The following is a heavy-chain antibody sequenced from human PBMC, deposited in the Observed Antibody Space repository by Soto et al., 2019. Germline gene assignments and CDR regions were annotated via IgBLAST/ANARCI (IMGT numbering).Heavy chain of an antibody. CDR2: ISWNSGNI. D-gene: IGHD6-19*01. CDR1: GFTFDDYA. V-gene: IGHV3-9*01. CDR3: AKDAVARSYDNWFGP. Sequence: SLRLSCTASGFTFDDYAMYWVRQAPGKGLEWVSGISWNSGNIHYADSVKGRFTISRDNAKNSLYLQMTSLRVEDTALYYCAKDAVARSYDNWFGPWGQGTLVTVSS. J-gene: IGHJ5*02.